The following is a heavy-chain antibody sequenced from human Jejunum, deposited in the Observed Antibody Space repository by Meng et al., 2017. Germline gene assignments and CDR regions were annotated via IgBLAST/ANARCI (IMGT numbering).Heavy chain of an antibody. Sequence: GESLKISCAASGFTFSTYWMSWVRQAPGKGLEWVANIRQDGSEKTYVDSVKGRFTISRDNAQNSLYLQMNSLRAEDTAVYYCARDEGQPLSYYYYGMDVWGQGTTVTVSS. D-gene: IGHD6-13*01. V-gene: IGHV3-7*01. CDR1: GFTFSTYW. CDR2: IRQDGSEK. CDR3: ARDEGQPLSYYYYGMDV. J-gene: IGHJ6*02.